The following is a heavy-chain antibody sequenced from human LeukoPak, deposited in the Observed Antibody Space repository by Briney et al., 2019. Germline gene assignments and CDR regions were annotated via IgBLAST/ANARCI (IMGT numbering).Heavy chain of an antibody. CDR2: INPSGGST. CDR1: GYTFTSYY. J-gene: IGHJ4*02. CDR3: ARGRREKRYFDWLLSPYYFDY. D-gene: IGHD3-9*01. Sequence: GASVKVSCKASGYTFTSYYMHWVRQAPGQGLEWMGIINPSGGSTSYAQKFQGRVTMTRDMSTSTVYMELSSLRSEDTAVYYCARGRREKRYFDWLLSPYYFDYWGQGTLVTVSS. V-gene: IGHV1-46*01.